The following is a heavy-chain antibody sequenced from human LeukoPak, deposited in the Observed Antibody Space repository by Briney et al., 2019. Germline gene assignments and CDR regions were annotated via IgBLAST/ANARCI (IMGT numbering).Heavy chain of an antibody. Sequence: SVKVSCKASGGTFSSYAISWVRQAPGQGLEWMGGIIPIFGTANYAQKFQGRVTITADKSTSTAYMELSSLRSEDTAVYYCARDHFSGGMTKGYYWGQGTLVTVSS. V-gene: IGHV1-69*06. D-gene: IGHD3-3*02. J-gene: IGHJ4*02. CDR2: IIPIFGTA. CDR1: GGTFSSYA. CDR3: ARDHFSGGMTKGYY.